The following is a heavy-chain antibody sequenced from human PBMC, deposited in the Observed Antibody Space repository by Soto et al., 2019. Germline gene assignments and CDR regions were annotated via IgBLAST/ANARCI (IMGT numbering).Heavy chain of an antibody. V-gene: IGHV3-11*01. D-gene: IGHD3-9*01. CDR3: ARVSAPGWVVNGREYFDY. CDR1: GFPFSNYY. CDR2: ISSSFVSM. Sequence: HVELVQFGGGLVKPGGSLRLSCAVSGFPFSNYYMSWIRQAPGKGLEWLADISSSFVSMHYADSVKDRFSISRDNANNSLFLQMNSLRADDTAVYYCARVSAPGWVVNGREYFDYWGQGALVTVSS. J-gene: IGHJ4*02.